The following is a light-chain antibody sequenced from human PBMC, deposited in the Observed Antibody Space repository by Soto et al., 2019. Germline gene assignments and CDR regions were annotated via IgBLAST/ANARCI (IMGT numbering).Light chain of an antibody. CDR1: SSDVGGYNY. CDR3: SSYTSSSTQV. Sequence: QSALTQPASVSGSPGQSITISCTGTSSDVGGYNYVSWYQQHPSKAPKLMIYEVSNRPSGVSNRFSGSKSGNTASLTISGLQAEYEADYYCSSYTSSSTQVFGTGTKLTVL. CDR2: EVS. J-gene: IGLJ1*01. V-gene: IGLV2-14*01.